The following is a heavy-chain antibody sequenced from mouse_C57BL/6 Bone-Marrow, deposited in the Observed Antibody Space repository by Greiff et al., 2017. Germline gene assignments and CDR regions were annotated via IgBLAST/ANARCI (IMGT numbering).Heavy chain of an antibody. Sequence: QVQLQQPGAELVRPGTSVKLSCKASGYTFTSYWMHWVKQRPGQGLEWIGVIDPSDSYTNYNQKFKGKATLTVDTSSSTAYMQLSSLTSEDYAVYYCARNAYWGQGTLVTVSA. CDR2: IDPSDSYT. CDR1: GYTFTSYW. CDR3: ARNAY. V-gene: IGHV1-59*01. J-gene: IGHJ3*01.